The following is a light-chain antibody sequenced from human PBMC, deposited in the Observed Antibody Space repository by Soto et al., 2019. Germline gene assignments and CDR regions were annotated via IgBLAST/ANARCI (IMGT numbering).Light chain of an antibody. CDR1: QTVNSH. V-gene: IGKV3-11*01. CDR2: DAS. Sequence: EIVLTQSPATLSLSPGERATLSCRASQTVNSHFAWYQQNPGQAPRLLIYDASYRAAGIPARFSGSGSGTDFTLTVSSLEAEDFALYYCQQRSNWPPTFGQGTRLEIK. J-gene: IGKJ5*01. CDR3: QQRSNWPPT.